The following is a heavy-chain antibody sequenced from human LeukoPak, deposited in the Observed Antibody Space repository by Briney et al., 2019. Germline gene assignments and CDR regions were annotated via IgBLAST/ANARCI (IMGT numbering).Heavy chain of an antibody. CDR2: IYPGGSDT. J-gene: IGHJ4*02. V-gene: IGHV5-51*01. CDR1: GYSFTSYW. D-gene: IGHD3-9*01. Sequence: GESLKISCKGSGYSFTSYWIGWVCQMPGKGLEWMRIIYPGGSDTRYSPSFQGQVTISADKSISTAYLQWSSLKASDTAMYYCARGPLRYFDWLLDYWGQGTLVTVSS. CDR3: ARGPLRYFDWLLDY.